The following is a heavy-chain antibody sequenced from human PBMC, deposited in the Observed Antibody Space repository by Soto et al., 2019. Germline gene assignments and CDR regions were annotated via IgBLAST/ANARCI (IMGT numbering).Heavy chain of an antibody. D-gene: IGHD2-15*01. Sequence: QVQLVQSGAEVKKPGSSVKVSCKASGGTFSSYAISWVRQAPGQGLEWMGGIIPIFGTANYAQKFQGRVTITADESTSTAYLELSSLRSEDTAVYYCAREYCSGGSCYSTFDYWGQGTLVTVSS. CDR2: IIPIFGTA. CDR1: GGTFSSYA. V-gene: IGHV1-69*01. CDR3: AREYCSGGSCYSTFDY. J-gene: IGHJ4*02.